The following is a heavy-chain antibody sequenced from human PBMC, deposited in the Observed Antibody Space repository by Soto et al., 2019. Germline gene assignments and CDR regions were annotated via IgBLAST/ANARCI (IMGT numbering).Heavy chain of an antibody. D-gene: IGHD6-19*01. CDR1: GYIFSSYV. Sequence: RLCRAASGYIFSSYVMSWVRQTPGKGLEWVSAISGSGGSTYYADSVKGRFTISRDNSKNTLYLQMNSLRAEDTAVYYCAKDTGHSSGWSVDYWGQGTLVTVSS. CDR2: ISGSGGST. V-gene: IGHV3-23*01. CDR3: AKDTGHSSGWSVDY. J-gene: IGHJ4*02.